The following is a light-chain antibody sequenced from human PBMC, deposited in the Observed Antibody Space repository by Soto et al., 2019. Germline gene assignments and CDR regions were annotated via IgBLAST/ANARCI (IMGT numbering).Light chain of an antibody. J-gene: IGLJ1*01. Sequence: QSVLTQPASVSGSPGQSITISCTGTSSGIGGYIYVSWYQHHPGKAPKLIVYEVSNRPSGVSSRFSGSKSGNAASLTISGLQPEDEADYYCSSYTISSPYVFGTGTKVTVL. CDR1: SSGIGGYIY. CDR2: EVS. V-gene: IGLV2-14*01. CDR3: SSYTISSPYV.